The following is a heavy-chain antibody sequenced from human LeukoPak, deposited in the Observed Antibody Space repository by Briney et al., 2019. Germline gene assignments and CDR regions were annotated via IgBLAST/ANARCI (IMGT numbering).Heavy chain of an antibody. D-gene: IGHD6-13*01. Sequence: ASVKVSCKASGYTLTGYYMHWVRQAPGQGLEWMGWINPNSGGTNYAQKFQGRVTMTRDTSISTAYMELSRLRSDDTAVYYCARVDSGYSSSWYRYWGQGTLVTVSS. CDR1: GYTLTGYY. J-gene: IGHJ4*02. CDR2: INPNSGGT. CDR3: ARVDSGYSSSWYRY. V-gene: IGHV1-2*02.